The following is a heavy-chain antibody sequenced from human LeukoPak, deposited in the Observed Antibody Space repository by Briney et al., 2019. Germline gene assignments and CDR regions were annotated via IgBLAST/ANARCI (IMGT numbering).Heavy chain of an antibody. CDR2: IYPGDSDT. J-gene: IGHJ4*02. Sequence: GESLKISCKASGYSFINSWIGWVRQMPGRGLEWMGIIYPGDSDTTYSPSFQGQVTISADKSISTAYLQWSSLKASDTAMYYCVRHRVEGLIADHWGQGTLVTVSS. V-gene: IGHV5-51*01. CDR3: VRHRVEGLIADH. CDR1: GYSFINSW. D-gene: IGHD2-15*01.